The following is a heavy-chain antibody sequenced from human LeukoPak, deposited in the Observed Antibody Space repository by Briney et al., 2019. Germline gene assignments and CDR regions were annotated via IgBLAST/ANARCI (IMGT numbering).Heavy chain of an antibody. CDR1: GFTFSSYW. Sequence: GGSLRLSCAASGFTFSSYWMHWVRQAPGKGLEWVAVISYDGSNKYYADSVKGRFTISRDNSKNTLYLQMNSLRAEDTAVYYCAKDGYYDYGGNSAFDYWGQGTLVTVSS. CDR2: ISYDGSNK. CDR3: AKDGYYDYGGNSAFDY. J-gene: IGHJ4*02. D-gene: IGHD4-23*01. V-gene: IGHV3-30*18.